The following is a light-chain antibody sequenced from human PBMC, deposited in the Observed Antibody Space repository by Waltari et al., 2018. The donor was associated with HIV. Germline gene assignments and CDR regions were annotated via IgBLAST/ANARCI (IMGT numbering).Light chain of an antibody. V-gene: IGLV1-44*01. CDR2: SND. J-gene: IGLJ3*02. CDR1: STNIGSNI. CDR3: AAWDDSLNGM. Sequence: QSVLTQPPSVSGTPGQNVTISCSGSSTNIGSNIVNWYQQVPEAAPKLLISSNDQRSAGGPDRFSGSKSGTSASLAISGLQSADEADYYCAAWDDSLNGMFGGGTKLTV.